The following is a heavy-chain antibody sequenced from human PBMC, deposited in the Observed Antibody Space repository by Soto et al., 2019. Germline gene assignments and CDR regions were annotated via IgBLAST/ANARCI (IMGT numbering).Heavy chain of an antibody. V-gene: IGHV3-23*01. CDR3: AKRSSSSTFDY. D-gene: IGHD6-6*01. CDR1: GFTFSSYA. CDR2: VSGSGGST. J-gene: IGHJ4*02. Sequence: GGSLRLSCAASGFTFSSYAMSWVRQAPGKGLEWISAVSGSGGSTYYADPVKGRFTISRDNSKNTLYLQMNSLRAEDTAVYYCAKRSSSSTFDYWGQGTLVTVSS.